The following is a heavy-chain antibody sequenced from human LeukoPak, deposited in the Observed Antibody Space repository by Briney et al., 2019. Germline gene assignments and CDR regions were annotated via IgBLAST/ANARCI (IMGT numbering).Heavy chain of an antibody. CDR1: GYTFTGYY. D-gene: IGHD3-22*01. CDR3: ARDGGYYDSSGSPGMDV. V-gene: IGHV1-69*04. Sequence: GASVKVSCKASGYTFTGYYIHWVRQAPGQGLEWMGRIIPILGIANYAQKFQGRVTITADKSTSTAYMELSSLRSEDTAVYYCARDGGYYDSSGSPGMDVWGQGTTVTVSS. CDR2: IIPILGIA. J-gene: IGHJ6*02.